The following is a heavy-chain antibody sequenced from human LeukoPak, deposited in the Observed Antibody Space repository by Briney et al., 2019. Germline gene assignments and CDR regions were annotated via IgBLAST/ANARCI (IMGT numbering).Heavy chain of an antibody. Sequence: SETLSLTCTVSGGSISSSSYYWGWIRQPPGKGLEWIGSIYYSGSTYYNPSLKSRVTISVDTSKNQFSLKLSSVTAADTAVYYCARSVRGSSIPNWFDPWGQGTLVTVSS. J-gene: IGHJ5*02. V-gene: IGHV4-39*01. CDR3: ARSVRGSSIPNWFDP. D-gene: IGHD6-6*01. CDR1: GGSISSSSYY. CDR2: IYYSGST.